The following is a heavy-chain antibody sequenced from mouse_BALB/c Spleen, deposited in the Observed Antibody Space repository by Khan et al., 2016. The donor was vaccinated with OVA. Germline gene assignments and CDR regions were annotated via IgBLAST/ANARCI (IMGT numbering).Heavy chain of an antibody. CDR1: GFSLTSYG. CDR2: IWSGGST. V-gene: IGHV2-2*02. D-gene: IGHD2-4*01. Sequence: QVQLKESGPGLVQPSQSLSITCTVSGFSLTSYGVYWVRQPLGKGLVWLGVIWSGGSTDYNAAFISRLSISKDNSNSKVFFKMDSLEAKDTANYYCARNYDYDEGLAYWGQGTLVTVSA. CDR3: ARNYDYDEGLAY. J-gene: IGHJ3*01.